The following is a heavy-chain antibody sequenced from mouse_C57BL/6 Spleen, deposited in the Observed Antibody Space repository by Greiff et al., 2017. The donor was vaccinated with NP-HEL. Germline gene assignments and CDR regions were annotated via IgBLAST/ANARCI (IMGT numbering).Heavy chain of an antibody. D-gene: IGHD1-1*01. V-gene: IGHV1-82*01. Sequence: VQLQQSGPELVKPGASVKISCKASGYAFSSSWMNWVKQRPGKGLEWIGRIYPGDGDTNYNGKFKGKATLTADKSSSTAYMQLSSLTSEDSAVYFCARGGDYGSFFDYWGQGTTLTVSS. J-gene: IGHJ2*01. CDR3: ARGGDYGSFFDY. CDR2: IYPGDGDT. CDR1: GYAFSSSW.